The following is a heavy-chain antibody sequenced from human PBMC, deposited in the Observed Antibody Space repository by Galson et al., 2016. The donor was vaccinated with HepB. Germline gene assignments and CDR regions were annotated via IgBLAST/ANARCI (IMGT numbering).Heavy chain of an antibody. CDR2: LSGSGDVT. J-gene: IGHJ4*02. CDR3: AKSGVWGTHRSPDY. CDR1: GFPFSPYA. Sequence: SLRLSCAASGFPFSPYAMSWVRQPPGKGLEWVSSLSGSGDVTHHADSVKGRFTISRDNSKNTLYLQMNSRRAEDTALYYCAKSGVWGTHRSPDYWGQGTLVTVSS. V-gene: IGHV3-23*01. D-gene: IGHD3-16*01.